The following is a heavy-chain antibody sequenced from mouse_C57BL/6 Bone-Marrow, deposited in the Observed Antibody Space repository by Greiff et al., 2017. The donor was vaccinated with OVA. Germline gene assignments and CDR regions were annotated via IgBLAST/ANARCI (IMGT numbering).Heavy chain of an antibody. Sequence: QVQLQQPGAELVKPGASVKLSCKASGYTFTSYWMHWVKQRPGQGLEWIGMIHPNSGSTNYNEKFKSKATLTVDKSSSTAYMQLSSLTSEDSAVYYCAPTYGSSYDYAMDYWGQGTSVTVSS. CDR3: APTYGSSYDYAMDY. V-gene: IGHV1-64*01. CDR1: GYTFTSYW. J-gene: IGHJ4*01. CDR2: IHPNSGST. D-gene: IGHD1-1*01.